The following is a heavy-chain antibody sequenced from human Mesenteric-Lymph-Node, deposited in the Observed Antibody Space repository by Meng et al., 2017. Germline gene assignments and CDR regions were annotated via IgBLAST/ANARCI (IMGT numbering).Heavy chain of an antibody. CDR1: GFTFSSYE. V-gene: IGHV3-48*03. Sequence: GESLKISCAASGFTFSSYEMNWVRQAPGKGLEWVSYISSSGSTKYYGDSVKGRFTISRDDAKNSLYLQMNSLRAEDTAVYYCARRGSRIMDVWGQGSTVTVSS. J-gene: IGHJ6*02. CDR3: ARRGSRIMDV. D-gene: IGHD2-15*01. CDR2: ISSSGSTK.